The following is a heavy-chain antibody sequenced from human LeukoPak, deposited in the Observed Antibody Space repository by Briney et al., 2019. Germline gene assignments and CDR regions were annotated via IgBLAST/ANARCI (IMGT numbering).Heavy chain of an antibody. V-gene: IGHV3-21*01. CDR1: GFTFSSYS. D-gene: IGHD4-17*01. CDR2: ISSSSYI. J-gene: IGHJ6*03. Sequence: GGSLRLSCAASGFTFSSYSVNWVRQAPGKGLEWVSSISSSSYIYYADSVKGRFTISRDNAKNSLYLQMNSLRAEDTAVYYCARAPTVTQNNYYYYMDVWGKGTTVTVSS. CDR3: ARAPTVTQNNYYYYMDV.